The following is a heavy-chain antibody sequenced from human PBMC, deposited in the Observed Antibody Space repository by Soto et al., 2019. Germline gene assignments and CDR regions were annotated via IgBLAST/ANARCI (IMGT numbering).Heavy chain of an antibody. CDR3: ARIGSSFVLYYMDV. CDR1: GFTFSSYS. CDR2: ISSSGTYI. D-gene: IGHD6-6*01. J-gene: IGHJ6*03. Sequence: EVQLVESGGGLVKPGGSLRLSCAASGFTFSSYSMNWVRQAPGKGLDWVSSISSSGTYIYYADSVKGRFTISRDNAKNSLYLQMNSLRAEDTAVYYCARIGSSFVLYYMDVWGKGTTVTVSS. V-gene: IGHV3-21*01.